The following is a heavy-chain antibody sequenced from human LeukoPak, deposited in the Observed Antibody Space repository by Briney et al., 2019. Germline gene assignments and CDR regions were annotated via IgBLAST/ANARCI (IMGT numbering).Heavy chain of an antibody. CDR3: ARDRMQYQLLYWYYYYGMDV. CDR2: INSDGSST. Sequence: GGSLRLSCAASGFTFSSYWMHWVRQAPGKGLVWVSRINSDGSSTSYADSVKGRFTISRDNAKNTLYLQMNSLRAEDTAVYYCARDRMQYQLLYWYYYYGMDVWGQGTTVTVSS. D-gene: IGHD2-2*02. CDR1: GFTFSSYW. J-gene: IGHJ6*02. V-gene: IGHV3-74*01.